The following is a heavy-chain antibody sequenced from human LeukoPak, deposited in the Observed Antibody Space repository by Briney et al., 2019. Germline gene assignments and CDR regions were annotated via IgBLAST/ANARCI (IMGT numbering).Heavy chain of an antibody. CDR3: ARVDYYGSGPDV. Sequence: PSETLSLTCTVSGGSISSSSYYWGWIRQPPGKGLEWIGSIYYSGSTYYNPSLKSRVTISADTSKNQFSLKLSSVTAADTAVYYCARVDYYGSGPDVWGKGTTVTVSS. CDR2: IYYSGST. D-gene: IGHD3-10*01. V-gene: IGHV4-39*07. J-gene: IGHJ6*04. CDR1: GGSISSSSYY.